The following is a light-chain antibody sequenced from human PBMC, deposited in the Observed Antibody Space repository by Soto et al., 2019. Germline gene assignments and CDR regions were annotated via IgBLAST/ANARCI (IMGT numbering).Light chain of an antibody. J-gene: IGKJ1*01. Sequence: EIALTQSPATLSLSPGERATLSCRASQSVSSYLAWYQQKPGQAPRLLIYDASNRATGIPARFSGSGSGTDFTLTISSLEPEDFAVYYCQQRSNWPPGFGQGTKVEIK. CDR1: QSVSSY. V-gene: IGKV3-11*01. CDR3: QQRSNWPPG. CDR2: DAS.